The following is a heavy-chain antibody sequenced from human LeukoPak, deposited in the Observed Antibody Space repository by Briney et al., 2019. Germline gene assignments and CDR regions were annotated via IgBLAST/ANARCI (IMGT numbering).Heavy chain of an antibody. Sequence: SETLSLTCSVSGGSISSGSYYWSWIRQPAGKGLEWIGRIYTSGSTNYNPSLKSRVTISVDTSKNQFSLKLSSVTAADTAVYYCARATTYYYDSSGYYASLFDYWGQGTLATVSS. V-gene: IGHV4-61*02. D-gene: IGHD3-22*01. J-gene: IGHJ4*02. CDR2: IYTSGST. CDR3: ARATTYYYDSSGYYASLFDY. CDR1: GGSISSGSYY.